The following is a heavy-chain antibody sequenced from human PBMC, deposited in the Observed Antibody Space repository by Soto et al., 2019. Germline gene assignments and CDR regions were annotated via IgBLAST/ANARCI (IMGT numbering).Heavy chain of an antibody. CDR2: ISGYNGNT. CDR1: GYTFTSYG. Sequence: QVQLVQSGAEVQKPGASVKVSCKTSGYTFTSYGVAWVRQAPGQGLEWMGWISGYNGNTNYAQKLQCRVTMTTDTSTSTAYMELRSLRSDDTTVYYCARDPTGHFIEYWGQGTLVTVSS. J-gene: IGHJ4*02. D-gene: IGHD1-1*01. CDR3: ARDPTGHFIEY. V-gene: IGHV1-18*01.